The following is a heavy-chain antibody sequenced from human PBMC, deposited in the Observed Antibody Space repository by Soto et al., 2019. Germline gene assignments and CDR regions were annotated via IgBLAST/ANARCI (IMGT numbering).Heavy chain of an antibody. CDR3: ARGRSIVGAPFGHNDY. D-gene: IGHD1-26*01. V-gene: IGHV3-30*03. CDR2: LTSDGSNE. CDR1: GFTFRNYG. J-gene: IGHJ4*02. Sequence: QVQLVESGGGVVQPGRSLRLSCAASGFTFRNYGMHWVRQAPGKGLEWVAVLTSDGSNEYYADSVKGRFTISRDNSKNTLYLQVNSLRTEDTAVYYCARGRSIVGAPFGHNDYWGQGTLVIVSS.